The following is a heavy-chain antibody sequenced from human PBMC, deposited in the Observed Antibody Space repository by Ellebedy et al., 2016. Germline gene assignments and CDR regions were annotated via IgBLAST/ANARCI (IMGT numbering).Heavy chain of an antibody. CDR2: IYSGGST. V-gene: IGHV3-53*01. D-gene: IGHD2-2*01. J-gene: IGHJ6*02. Sequence: GESLKISXAASGFTFSSYYMSWVRQAPGKGLEWVSVIYSGGSTYYADSVKGRFTISRDNSKNTLYLQMNSLRAEDTAVYYCARDMQYQLLSVYYYYGMDVWGQGTTVTVSS. CDR3: ARDMQYQLLSVYYYYGMDV. CDR1: GFTFSSYY.